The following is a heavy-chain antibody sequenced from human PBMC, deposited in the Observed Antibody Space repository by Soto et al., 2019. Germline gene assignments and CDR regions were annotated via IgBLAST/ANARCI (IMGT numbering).Heavy chain of an antibody. V-gene: IGHV1-69*12. CDR3: ARGDATKIIVTTYYGMDG. J-gene: IGHJ6*01. Sequence: QVQLVQSGAEVKKPGSSVKVSCKASGGTLSNYGVSWVRQAPGQGLEWLGGIIPVFGTANYAHKFQGRLTITADESTSTVYMDVSSLRSEDTAVYYCARGDATKIIVTTYYGMDGWGQGTTVTVSS. CDR2: IIPVFGTA. CDR1: GGTLSNYG. D-gene: IGHD4-17*01.